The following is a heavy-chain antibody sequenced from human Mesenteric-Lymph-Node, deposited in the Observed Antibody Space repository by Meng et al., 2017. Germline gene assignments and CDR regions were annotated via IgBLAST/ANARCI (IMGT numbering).Heavy chain of an antibody. Sequence: QVQLQESGPGLVKPSGTLSLTCAVSGGSISSSNWWSWVRQPPGKGLEWIGYISYSGSTYYNPSLKSRVTISVDTSKNQFSLKLSSVTAADTAVYYCARTHFYDSSNYGFDYWGQGTLVTVSS. J-gene: IGHJ4*02. CDR2: ISYSGST. V-gene: IGHV4-4*02. CDR1: GGSISSSNW. CDR3: ARTHFYDSSNYGFDY. D-gene: IGHD3-22*01.